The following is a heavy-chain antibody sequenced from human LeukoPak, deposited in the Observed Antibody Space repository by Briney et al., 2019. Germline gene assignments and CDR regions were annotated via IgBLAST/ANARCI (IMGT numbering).Heavy chain of an antibody. CDR3: AREGTTDGFDI. Sequence: GASVKVSCKASGHTFTGYSIHWVRQAPGQGLEWLGWIDPNTGGTKYAQKFQGRVTMTRDTSISTAYMELSRLRSDDTAVYYCAREGTTDGFDIWGQGTMVTVSS. J-gene: IGHJ3*02. CDR1: GHTFTGYS. CDR2: IDPNTGGT. D-gene: IGHD1-14*01. V-gene: IGHV1-2*02.